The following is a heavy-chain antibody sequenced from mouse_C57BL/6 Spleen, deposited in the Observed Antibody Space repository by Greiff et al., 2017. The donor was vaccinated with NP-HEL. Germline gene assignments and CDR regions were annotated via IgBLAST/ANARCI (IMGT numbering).Heavy chain of an antibody. CDR1: GYTFTDYY. D-gene: IGHD1-1*01. CDR2: INPYNGGT. Sequence: EVQLQQSGPVLVKPGASVKMSCKASGYTFTDYYMNWVKQSHGKSLEWIGVINPYNGGTSYNQKFKGKATLTVDKSSSTAYMELNSLTSEDSAVYYCASPTGAAGFAYWGQGTLVTVSA. CDR3: ASPTGAAGFAY. V-gene: IGHV1-19*01. J-gene: IGHJ3*01.